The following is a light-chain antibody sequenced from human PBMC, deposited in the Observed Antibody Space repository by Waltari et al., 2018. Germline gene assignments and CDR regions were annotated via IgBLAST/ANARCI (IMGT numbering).Light chain of an antibody. Sequence: QSALTQPASVSGSPGQSITISCTGTNSDFGVYNHVSWYQHNPGKAPKRIIFDVTERPSGISNRFSGSKSGNTASLTISGLQAEDESDYYCCSYAGSGTVIFGGGTKLTVL. CDR1: NSDFGVYNH. V-gene: IGLV2-23*02. J-gene: IGLJ2*01. CDR2: DVT. CDR3: CSYAGSGTVI.